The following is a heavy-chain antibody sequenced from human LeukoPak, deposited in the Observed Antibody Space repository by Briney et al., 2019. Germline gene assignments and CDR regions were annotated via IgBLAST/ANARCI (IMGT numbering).Heavy chain of an antibody. CDR1: GGSISSYY. Sequence: ETLSLTCTVSGGSISSYYWSWIRQPPGKGLEWIGYIYHSGSTYYNPSLKSRVTISVDRSKNQFSLKLSSVTAADTAVYYCASTLGSGGSLRFDPWGQGTLVTVSS. CDR2: IYHSGST. V-gene: IGHV4-59*12. CDR3: ASTLGSGGSLRFDP. J-gene: IGHJ5*02. D-gene: IGHD2-15*01.